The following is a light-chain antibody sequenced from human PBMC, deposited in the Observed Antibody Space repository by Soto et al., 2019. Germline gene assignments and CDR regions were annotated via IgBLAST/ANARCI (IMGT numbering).Light chain of an antibody. CDR1: SSNIAGNP. J-gene: IGLJ2*01. CDR3: AAWYDSLNGVV. Sequence: QSVLTQPPSASGTPGQRVTISCSGSSSNIAGNPVNWYQQLPGTAPKLLIYSNDQRPSGVPDRFSGSKSGTSASLAISGLQSEDEGDYYCAAWYDSLNGVVFGGGTQLTVL. CDR2: SND. V-gene: IGLV1-44*01.